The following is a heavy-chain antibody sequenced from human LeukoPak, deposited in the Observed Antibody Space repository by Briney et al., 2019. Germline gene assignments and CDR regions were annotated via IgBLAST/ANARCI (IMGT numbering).Heavy chain of an antibody. J-gene: IGHJ4*02. Sequence: PGGSLRLSCAASGFTFSSYSMNWVRQAPGKGLEWVSSISSSSSYIYYADSVKGRFTISRDNAKNSLYLQMNSLRAEDTAVYYCARTLTYYYDSSDFDPDYWGQGTLVTVSS. CDR1: GFTFSSYS. V-gene: IGHV3-21*01. CDR3: ARTLTYYYDSSDFDPDY. CDR2: ISSSSSYI. D-gene: IGHD3-22*01.